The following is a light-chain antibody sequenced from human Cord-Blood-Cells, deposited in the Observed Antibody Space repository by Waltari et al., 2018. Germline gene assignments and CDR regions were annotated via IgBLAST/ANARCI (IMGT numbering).Light chain of an antibody. CDR2: DAS. V-gene: IGKV1-5*01. Sequence: DIQMIQSPSTLSAYVGDRVTITCRASQSISSWLAWYQQKPGKAPKLLIYDASSLESGVPSRFSGSGSGTEFTLTISSLQPDDFATYYCQQYNSYPTTFGQGTKVEIK. CDR1: QSISSW. CDR3: QQYNSYPTT. J-gene: IGKJ1*01.